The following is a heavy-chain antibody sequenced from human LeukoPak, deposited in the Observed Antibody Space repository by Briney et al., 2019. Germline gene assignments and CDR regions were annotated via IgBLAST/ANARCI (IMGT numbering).Heavy chain of an antibody. CDR3: AREVDTAMVMPDSYYYYYMDV. Sequence: GGSLRLSCAASGLSFTSYSMTWVRQAPGKGLEWVSSISSSSSYIYYADSVKGRFTISRDNAKNSLYLQMNSLRAEDTAVYYCAREVDTAMVMPDSYYYYYMDVWGKGTTVTVSS. D-gene: IGHD5-18*01. V-gene: IGHV3-21*01. J-gene: IGHJ6*03. CDR1: GLSFTSYS. CDR2: ISSSSSYI.